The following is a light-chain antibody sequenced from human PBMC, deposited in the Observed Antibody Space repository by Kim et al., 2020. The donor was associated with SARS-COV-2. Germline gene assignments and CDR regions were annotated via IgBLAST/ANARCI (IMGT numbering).Light chain of an antibody. J-gene: IGKJ4*01. Sequence: LGDRNDSTCRKSQGYGAWLAWYQQRPEKGPELQIYGTSKLQSGDPSGFSKCGSGTDFTLTITSLQPEDYESYQCQEAANLPVAFGGGTRVEMK. CDR3: QEAANLPVA. CDR2: GTS. V-gene: IGKV1-12*01. CDR1: QGYGAW.